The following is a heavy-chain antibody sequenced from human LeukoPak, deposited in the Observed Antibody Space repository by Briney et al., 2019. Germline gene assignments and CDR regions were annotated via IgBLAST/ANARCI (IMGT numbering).Heavy chain of an antibody. D-gene: IGHD6-13*01. V-gene: IGHV1-8*01. CDR1: GYTFTSYD. CDR3: ARGHTAAAGTSYWFDP. CDR2: VNPNSGNT. Sequence: GASVKVSCKASGYTFTSYDINWVRQATGQGLEWMGWVNPNSGNTGYAQNFQGRVTMTKNTSISTAYMELSSLRSDDTALYYCARGHTAAAGTSYWFDPWGQGTLVTVSS. J-gene: IGHJ5*02.